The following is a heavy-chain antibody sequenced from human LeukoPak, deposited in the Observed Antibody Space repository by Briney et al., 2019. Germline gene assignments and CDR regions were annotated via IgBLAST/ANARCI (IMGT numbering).Heavy chain of an antibody. D-gene: IGHD4-23*01. V-gene: IGHV3-23*01. CDR3: AKFERWFSGRGYYFDY. Sequence: PGGSQRLSCAASGFTFSSYAMSWVRQAPGKGLEWVSAISGSGGSTYYADSVKGRFTISRDNSKNTLYLQMNSLRAEDTAVYYCAKFERWFSGRGYYFDYWGQGTLVTVSS. J-gene: IGHJ4*02. CDR1: GFTFSSYA. CDR2: ISGSGGST.